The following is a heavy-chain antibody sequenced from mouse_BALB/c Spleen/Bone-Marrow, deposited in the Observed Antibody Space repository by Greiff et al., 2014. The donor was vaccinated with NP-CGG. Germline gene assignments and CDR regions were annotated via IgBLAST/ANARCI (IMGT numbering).Heavy chain of an antibody. Sequence: VQLKESGGGLVKPGGSLKLSCAASGFTFSDYYMYWVRQTPEKRLEWVATISDGSTYTYYPDSVKGRFTISRDNAKNNLYLQMSSLKSEDTALYYCARDRGVQGYAMDYWGQGTSVTVSS. V-gene: IGHV5-4*02. CDR2: ISDGSTYT. CDR3: ARDRGVQGYAMDY. J-gene: IGHJ4*01. CDR1: GFTFSDYY. D-gene: IGHD2-14*01.